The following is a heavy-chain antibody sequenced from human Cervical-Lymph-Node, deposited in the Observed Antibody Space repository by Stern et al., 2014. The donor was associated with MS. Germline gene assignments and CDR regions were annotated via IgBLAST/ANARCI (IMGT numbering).Heavy chain of an antibody. V-gene: IGHV5-51*01. CDR3: ARQTTAWASDV. CDR2: IYPEDSET. J-gene: IGHJ4*02. D-gene: IGHD1-14*01. CDR1: GFKFSIYW. Sequence: VQLVESGAELIRPGESLKISCKGSGFKFSIYWIAWVRQMPGKGLEWMAIIYPEDSETRYSPSFQAQVTMSADKSTSPAYLQWSSLNASNTAMYFCARQTTAWASDVWGQGTLVTVSS.